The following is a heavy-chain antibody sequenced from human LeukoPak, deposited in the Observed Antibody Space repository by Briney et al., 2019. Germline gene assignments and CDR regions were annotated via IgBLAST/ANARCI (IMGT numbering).Heavy chain of an antibody. V-gene: IGHV3-64D*09. CDR1: GFTFSRYA. J-gene: IGHJ4*02. CDR3: MKDLWEPYDY. D-gene: IGHD1-26*01. Sequence: GGSLRLSCSASGFTFSRYAMHWVRQAPGKGLECVSTISSHGGSTYYADSVKGKFTISRDNSKNTLYLQMSSLRAEDTAVYYCMKDLWEPYDYWGQGTLVTVSS. CDR2: ISSHGGST.